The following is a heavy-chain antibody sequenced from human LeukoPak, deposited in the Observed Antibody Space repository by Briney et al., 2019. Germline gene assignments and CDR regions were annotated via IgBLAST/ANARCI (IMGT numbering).Heavy chain of an antibody. Sequence: TLSLTCTVSGGSISSYYWSWIRQPPGKALEWLALIYWNDDKRYSPSLKSRLTITKDTSKNQGVLTMTNMDPVDTATYYCAHSEGYCSSTSCYRSAGAPYYFDYWGQGTLVTVSS. J-gene: IGHJ4*02. D-gene: IGHD2-2*01. CDR2: IYWNDDK. CDR3: AHSEGYCSSTSCYRSAGAPYYFDY. CDR1: GGSISSYYW. V-gene: IGHV2-5*01.